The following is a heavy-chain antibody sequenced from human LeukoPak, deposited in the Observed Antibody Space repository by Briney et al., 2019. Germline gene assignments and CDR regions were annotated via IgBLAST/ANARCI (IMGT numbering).Heavy chain of an antibody. V-gene: IGHV4-4*07. Sequence: SETLSLTCTVSGGSISSYYWSWIRQPAGKGLEWIGRIHTSGSTNYNPSLKSRVTISVDTSKNQFSLKLSSVTAADTAVYYCARGIVGSGSSTSFIYYYYMDVWGKGTTVTISS. CDR3: ARGIVGSGSSTSFIYYYYMDV. J-gene: IGHJ6*03. D-gene: IGHD2-2*01. CDR2: IHTSGST. CDR1: GGSISSYY.